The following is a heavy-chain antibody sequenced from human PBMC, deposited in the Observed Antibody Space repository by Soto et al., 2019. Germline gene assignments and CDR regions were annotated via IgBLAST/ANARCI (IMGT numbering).Heavy chain of an antibody. Sequence: PAETLSLTCTVSGGSITSTSYYWGGIRQPPGKGLGGLGSINYSVRTYYNPSLKSRVTRSVDTSKNQFSLKLSSVTAADTAVYYCARGLLWFGGENWFDPWGQGTLVTVSS. D-gene: IGHD3-10*01. CDR3: ARGLLWFGGENWFDP. CDR2: INYSVRT. J-gene: IGHJ5*02. CDR1: GGSITSTSYY. V-gene: IGHV4-39*01.